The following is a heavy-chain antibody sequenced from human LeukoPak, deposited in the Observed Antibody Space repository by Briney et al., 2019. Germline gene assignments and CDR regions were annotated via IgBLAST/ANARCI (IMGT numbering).Heavy chain of an antibody. CDR2: INPSGGST. CDR1: GYTFTSYY. V-gene: IGHV1-46*01. J-gene: IGHJ3*02. CDR3: ASSVYQSRVVPVQNAFDI. D-gene: IGHD2-2*01. Sequence: ASVKVSCKASGYTFTSYYMHWVRQAPGQGLEWMGIINPSGGSTNYAQKFQGRVTMTRDTSTSTVYMELSSLRSEDTAVYYCASSVYQSRVVPVQNAFDIWGRGTMVTVSS.